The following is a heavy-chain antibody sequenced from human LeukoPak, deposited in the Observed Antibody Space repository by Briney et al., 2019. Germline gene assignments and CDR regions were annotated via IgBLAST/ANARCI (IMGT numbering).Heavy chain of an antibody. CDR1: GGSFSGYY. CDR3: ARRGWELTPFDY. D-gene: IGHD1-26*01. J-gene: IGHJ4*02. CDR2: INHSGST. V-gene: IGHV4-34*01. Sequence: SETLSLTCAVYGGSFSGYYWSWIRQPPGKGLEWIGEINHSGSTNYNPSLKSRVTISVDTSKNQFSLKLSSVTAADTAVYYCARRGWELTPFDYWGQGTLVTVSS.